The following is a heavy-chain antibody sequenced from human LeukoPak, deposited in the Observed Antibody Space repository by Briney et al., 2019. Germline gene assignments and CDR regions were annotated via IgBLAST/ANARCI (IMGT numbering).Heavy chain of an antibody. CDR1: GFTFSSCG. V-gene: IGHV3-21*01. Sequence: GGSLRLSCAASGFTFSSCGMNWVRQAPGKGLEWVSSISGSSSYIYYADSVKGRFTISRDNAKNSLYLQMNSLRAEDTAVYYCARGSEWSSGVSDYWGQGTLVTVSS. CDR2: ISGSSSYI. J-gene: IGHJ4*02. D-gene: IGHD3-3*01. CDR3: ARGSEWSSGVSDY.